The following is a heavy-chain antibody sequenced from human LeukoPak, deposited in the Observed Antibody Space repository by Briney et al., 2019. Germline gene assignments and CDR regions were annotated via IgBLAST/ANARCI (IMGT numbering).Heavy chain of an antibody. Sequence: QPGGSLRLSCAASGFTFSSYAMSWVRQAPGKGLEWVSVISGSGGTTHYADSVKGRFTISRDNSKNTLYLQMNSLRGEDTAVYYCAKDGQVNQPDRLFTDWGQGTLAIVSS. CDR1: GFTFSSYA. V-gene: IGHV3-23*01. CDR3: AKDGQVNQPDRLFTD. CDR2: ISGSGGTT. D-gene: IGHD1-14*01. J-gene: IGHJ4*02.